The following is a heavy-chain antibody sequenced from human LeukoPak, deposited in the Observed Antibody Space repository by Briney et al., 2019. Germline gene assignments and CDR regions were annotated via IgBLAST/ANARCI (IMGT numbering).Heavy chain of an antibody. J-gene: IGHJ4*02. Sequence: PGGSLRLCCAASGFTFSSYAMSWVRQAPGKGLEWVSAISGSGGSTYYADSVKGRFTISRDNSKNTLYLQMNSLRAEDTAVYYCAKTDSRPFANPGPYFDYWGQGTLVTVSS. D-gene: IGHD3-16*01. CDR3: AKTDSRPFANPGPYFDY. V-gene: IGHV3-23*01. CDR2: ISGSGGST. CDR1: GFTFSSYA.